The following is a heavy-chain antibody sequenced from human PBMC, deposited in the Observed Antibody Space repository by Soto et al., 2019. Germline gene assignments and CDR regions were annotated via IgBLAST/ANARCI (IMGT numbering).Heavy chain of an antibody. Sequence: GGSLRLSCAASGFTFSSYAMSWVRQAPGKGLEWVSAISGSGGSTYYADSVKGRFTISRDNSKNTLYLQMNSLRAEDTAVYYCAKTAHCSSTSCQNWWFDPWGQGTLVTVSS. D-gene: IGHD2-2*01. V-gene: IGHV3-23*01. CDR1: GFTFSSYA. CDR2: ISGSGGST. CDR3: AKTAHCSSTSCQNWWFDP. J-gene: IGHJ5*02.